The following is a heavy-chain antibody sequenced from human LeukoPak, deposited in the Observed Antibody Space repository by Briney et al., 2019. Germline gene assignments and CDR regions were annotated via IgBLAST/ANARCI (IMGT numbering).Heavy chain of an antibody. V-gene: IGHV3-49*05. Sequence: KPGRSLRLSCTASGFTFGDYAMSWFRQAPGKGLEWVGFIRGKGSGGSTEYAASVKGRFTISRDDSRSMAYLQMDGLRTEDTAVYYCTRERDYTDEHWGQGTLVTVSS. CDR1: GFTFGDYA. CDR3: TRERDYTDEH. J-gene: IGHJ1*01. CDR2: IRGKGSGGST. D-gene: IGHD4-11*01.